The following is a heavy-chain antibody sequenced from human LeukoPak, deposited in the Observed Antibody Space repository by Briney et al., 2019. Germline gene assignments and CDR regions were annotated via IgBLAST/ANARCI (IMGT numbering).Heavy chain of an antibody. V-gene: IGHV4-30-4*01. D-gene: IGHD4-17*01. CDR1: GGSISSADFY. J-gene: IGHJ5*02. CDR3: ARDEMTGEYGTGP. CDR2: IYHTGST. Sequence: SQTLSLTCTVSGGSISSADFYWSWIRQPPGKGLEWIGFIYHTGSTYYNPSLKSRVTISVDTSRNQFSLKMNSVTAADTAVYYCARDEMTGEYGTGPWGQGTLVSVSS.